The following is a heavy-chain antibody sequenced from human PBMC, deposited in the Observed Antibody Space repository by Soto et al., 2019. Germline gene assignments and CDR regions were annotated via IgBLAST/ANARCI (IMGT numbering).Heavy chain of an antibody. J-gene: IGHJ3*02. V-gene: IGHV3-9*01. CDR3: AKDNGSGYDIDAFDI. CDR1: GFTFDDYA. CDR2: ISWNSGSI. Sequence: GGSLRLSCAASGFTFDDYAMHWVRQAPGKGLEWVSGISWNSGSIGYADSVKGRFTISRDNAKNSLYLQMNSLRAEDTALYYCAKDNGSGYDIDAFDIWGQGTMVTVSS. D-gene: IGHD5-12*01.